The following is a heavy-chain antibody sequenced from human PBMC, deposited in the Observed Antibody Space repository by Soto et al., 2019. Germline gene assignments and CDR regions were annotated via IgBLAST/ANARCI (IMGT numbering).Heavy chain of an antibody. V-gene: IGHV3-30*18. J-gene: IGHJ6*02. CDR3: AKDRATPARYYYDSSGHPEQRHYYYYYGMDV. D-gene: IGHD3-22*01. Sequence: GGSLRLSCAASGFTFSSYGMHWVRQAPGKGLEWVAVISYDGSNKYYADSVKGRFTISRDNSKNTLYLQMNSLRAEDTAVYYCAKDRATPARYYYDSSGHPEQRHYYYYYGMDVWGQGTTVTVSS. CDR2: ISYDGSNK. CDR1: GFTFSSYG.